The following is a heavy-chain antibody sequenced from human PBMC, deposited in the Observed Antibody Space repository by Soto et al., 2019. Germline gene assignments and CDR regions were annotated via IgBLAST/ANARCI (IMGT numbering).Heavy chain of an antibody. CDR2: IIPILGIA. V-gene: IGHV1-69*02. Sequence: QVQLVQSGAEVKKPGSSVKVSCKASGGTFSSYTISWVRQAPGQGLEWMGRIIPILGIANYAQKFQGRVTITVDKSTSTAYMELSSLRSEDTAVYYCARVTFMVRGVIVPDGMDVWGQGTTVTVSS. D-gene: IGHD3-10*01. J-gene: IGHJ6*02. CDR1: GGTFSSYT. CDR3: ARVTFMVRGVIVPDGMDV.